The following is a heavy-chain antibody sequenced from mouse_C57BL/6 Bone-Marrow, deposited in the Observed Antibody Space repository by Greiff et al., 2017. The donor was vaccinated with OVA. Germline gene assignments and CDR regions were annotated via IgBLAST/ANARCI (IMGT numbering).Heavy chain of an antibody. Sequence: EVKLMESGGGLVQPGGSLKLSCAASGFTFSDYYMYWVRQTPEKRLEWVAYISNGGGSTYYPDTVKGRFTISRDNAKNTLYLQMSRLKSEDTAMYYCARRDYSNSWFAYWGQGTLVTVSA. CDR1: GFTFSDYY. CDR3: ARRDYSNSWFAY. D-gene: IGHD2-5*01. J-gene: IGHJ3*01. V-gene: IGHV5-12*01. CDR2: ISNGGGST.